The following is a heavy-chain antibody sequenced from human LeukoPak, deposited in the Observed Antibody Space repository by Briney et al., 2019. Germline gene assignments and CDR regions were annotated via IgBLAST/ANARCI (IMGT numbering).Heavy chain of an antibody. V-gene: IGHV3-33*01. CDR2: IWYDGSNK. CDR3: ARDDDFWSGYSGG. CDR1: GFTFSSYG. D-gene: IGHD3-3*01. Sequence: TGGSLRLSCAASGFTFSSYGMHWVRQAPGKGLEWVAVIWYDGSNKYYADSVKGRFTISRDNAKNSLYLQMNSLRAEDTAVYYCARDDDFWSGYSGGWGQGTLVTVSS. J-gene: IGHJ4*02.